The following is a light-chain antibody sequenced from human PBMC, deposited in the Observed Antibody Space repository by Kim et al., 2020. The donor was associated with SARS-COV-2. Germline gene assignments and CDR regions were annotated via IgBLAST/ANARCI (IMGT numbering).Light chain of an antibody. Sequence: SYELTQPPSVSVSPGQTASITCSGDKLGDKYACWYQQKPGQSPVLVIYQDSKRPSGIPDRFSGSNSGNTATLTIRGTQAMDEADYYCQAWDSSTWVFGGG. J-gene: IGLJ3*02. V-gene: IGLV3-1*01. CDR3: QAWDSSTWV. CDR1: KLGDKY. CDR2: QDS.